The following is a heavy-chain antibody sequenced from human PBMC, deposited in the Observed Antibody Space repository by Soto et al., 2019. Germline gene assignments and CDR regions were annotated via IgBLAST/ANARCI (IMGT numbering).Heavy chain of an antibody. J-gene: IGHJ4*02. V-gene: IGHV3-23*01. Sequence: GESLKISCAASGFTFSIYAMTWVRESPGKGLEWVSSMSRTGDNTYYADSVKGRFTISRDNSKNTLYLQMNSLRAEDTAIYYCAKDQSNSNPLYYFDFWGPGTLVTVSS. CDR2: MSRTGDNT. D-gene: IGHD3-22*01. CDR1: GFTFSIYA. CDR3: AKDQSNSNPLYYFDF.